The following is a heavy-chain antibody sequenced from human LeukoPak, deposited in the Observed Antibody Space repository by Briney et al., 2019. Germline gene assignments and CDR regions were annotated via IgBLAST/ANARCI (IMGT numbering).Heavy chain of an antibody. V-gene: IGHV4-59*01. D-gene: IGHD6-19*01. Sequence: PSETLSLTCTVSGGSISSYYWSWIRQPPGKGLEWIGYIYYSGSTNYNPSLKSRVTISVDTSKNQFSLKLSSVTAADTAVYYCAREWVAVAASDYWGQGTLVTVSS. J-gene: IGHJ4*02. CDR3: AREWVAVAASDY. CDR1: GGSISSYY. CDR2: IYYSGST.